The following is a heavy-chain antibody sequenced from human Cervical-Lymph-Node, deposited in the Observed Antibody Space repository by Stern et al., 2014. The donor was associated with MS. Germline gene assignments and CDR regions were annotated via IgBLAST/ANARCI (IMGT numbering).Heavy chain of an antibody. V-gene: IGHV1-69*01. J-gene: IGHJ6*02. CDR3: ARGELKEGLVRGMDV. CDR2: IIPIFGTA. Sequence: VQLVASGAEVKKPGSTVKVSCKASGGTFTSSAISWVRQAPGQGLEWMGGIIPIFGTANYAQKFQGRVTITADESTSTAYMELSSLRSXXXAVYYCARGELKEGLVRGMDVWGQGTTVTVSX. D-gene: IGHD1-26*01. CDR1: GGTFTSSA.